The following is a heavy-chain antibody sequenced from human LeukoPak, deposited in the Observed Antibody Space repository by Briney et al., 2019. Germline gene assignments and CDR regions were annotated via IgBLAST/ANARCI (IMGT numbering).Heavy chain of an antibody. J-gene: IGHJ4*02. CDR1: GFTFDDYA. Sequence: GGSLRLSCAASGFTFDDYAMHWVRQAPGKGLEWVSGISFNSGSIGYADSVKGRFTISRDNAKKSLYLQMNSLRAEDTALYYFAKVPLIYDSSGNYFDYWGQGTLVTVSS. CDR3: AKVPLIYDSSGNYFDY. CDR2: ISFNSGSI. D-gene: IGHD3-22*01. V-gene: IGHV3-9*01.